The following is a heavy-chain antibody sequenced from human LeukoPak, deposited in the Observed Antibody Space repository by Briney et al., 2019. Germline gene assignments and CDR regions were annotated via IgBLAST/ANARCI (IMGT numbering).Heavy chain of an antibody. Sequence: PGGSLRLSCAASGFTFSSYGMHWVRQAPGKGLEWVAFIRYDGSNKYYADSVKGRFTISRDNAKNSLYLQMNSLRAEDTAVYYCARGGGPFDYWGQGTLVAVSS. CDR3: ARGGGPFDY. CDR2: IRYDGSNK. V-gene: IGHV3-30*02. CDR1: GFTFSSYG. D-gene: IGHD3-10*01. J-gene: IGHJ4*02.